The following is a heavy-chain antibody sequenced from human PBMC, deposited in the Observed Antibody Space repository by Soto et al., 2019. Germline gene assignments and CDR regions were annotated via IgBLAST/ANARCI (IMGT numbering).Heavy chain of an antibody. Sequence: SVKVSCKASGGTFSSYAISWVRQAPGQGLEWMGGIIPIFGTANYAQKFQGRVTITADESTSTAHMELSSLRSEDTAVYYCARSDYYDSSGSGYAFDIWGQGTMVTVSS. V-gene: IGHV1-69*13. J-gene: IGHJ3*02. CDR3: ARSDYYDSSGSGYAFDI. CDR2: IIPIFGTA. CDR1: GGTFSSYA. D-gene: IGHD3-22*01.